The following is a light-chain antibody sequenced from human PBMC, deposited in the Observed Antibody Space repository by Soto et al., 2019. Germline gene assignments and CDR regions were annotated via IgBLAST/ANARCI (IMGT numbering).Light chain of an antibody. CDR3: QQYGRSPYT. Sequence: EIVLTQSPGTLSLSPGERATLSCRASQSVSSSYLVWYQQKPGQAPRLLIYGASSRATGIPDRFSGSGSGTDVTLTISRLEPEDFAVYYCQQYGRSPYTFGQGTKLEIK. J-gene: IGKJ2*01. V-gene: IGKV3-20*01. CDR1: QSVSSSY. CDR2: GAS.